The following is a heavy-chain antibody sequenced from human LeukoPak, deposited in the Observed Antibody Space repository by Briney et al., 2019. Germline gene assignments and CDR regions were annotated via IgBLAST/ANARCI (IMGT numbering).Heavy chain of an antibody. D-gene: IGHD2-8*01. J-gene: IGHJ4*02. CDR1: GGTFSSYA. V-gene: IGHV1-69*05. Sequence: SVKVSCKASGGTFSSYAISWVRQAPGQGLEWMGRIIPIFGTANYAQKFQGRVTITTDESTSTAYMELSSLRSEDTAVYYCARDKLDAEGVCYGYWGQGTLVTVSS. CDR2: IIPIFGTA. CDR3: ARDKLDAEGVCYGY.